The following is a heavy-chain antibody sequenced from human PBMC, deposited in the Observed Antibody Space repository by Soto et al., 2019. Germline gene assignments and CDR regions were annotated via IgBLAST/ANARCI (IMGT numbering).Heavy chain of an antibody. CDR3: ARVEQQLTHSGRGLLREYYYYYMDV. D-gene: IGHD6-13*01. J-gene: IGHJ6*03. Sequence: SETLSLTCTVSGGSISSSSYYWGWIRQPPGKGLEWIGSIYYSGSTYYNPSLKSRVTISVDTSKNQFSLKLSSVTAADTAVYYCARVEQQLTHSGRGLLREYYYYYMDVWGKGTTVTVSS. CDR2: IYYSGST. V-gene: IGHV4-39*01. CDR1: GGSISSSSYY.